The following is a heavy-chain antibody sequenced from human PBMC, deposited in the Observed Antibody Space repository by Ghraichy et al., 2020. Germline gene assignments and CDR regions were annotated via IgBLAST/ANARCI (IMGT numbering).Heavy chain of an antibody. CDR2: INRGGST. CDR3: ARGPYYHDSTGYSFAAAFDI. J-gene: IGHJ3*02. D-gene: IGHD3-22*01. CDR1: GGSFSGYY. Sequence: ESLNISCAVYGGSFSGYYWSWIRQPPGKGLEWIGEINRGGSTNFNPSLKSRVTMSLDTSKNQFSLKLSSVTAADTAVYFCARGPYYHDSTGYSFAAAFDIWGQGTMVTVSS. V-gene: IGHV4-34*01.